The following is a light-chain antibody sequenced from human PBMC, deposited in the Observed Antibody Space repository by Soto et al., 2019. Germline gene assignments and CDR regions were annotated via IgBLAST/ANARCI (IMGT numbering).Light chain of an antibody. CDR3: VLYMGSVPV. J-gene: IGLJ2*01. CDR2: RTN. Sequence: TVVTQGPSFSVSPGGTVTPPCCLDSGSVSTNYYPSWYQQTPGQAPRTLIYRTNTRSSGVPDRFSGSILGNKAALTITGAQADDESDYYCVLYMGSVPVFGGGTKVTVL. CDR1: SGSVSTNYY. V-gene: IGLV8-61*01.